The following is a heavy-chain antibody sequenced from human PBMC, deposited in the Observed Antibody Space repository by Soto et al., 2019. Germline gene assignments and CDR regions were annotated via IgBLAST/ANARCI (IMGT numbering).Heavy chain of an antibody. D-gene: IGHD3-3*01. Sequence: GGSLRLSCAASGFTFSSYAMSWVRQAPGKGLEWVSAISGSGGSTYYADSVKGRFTISRDNSKNTLYLQMNSLRAEDTAVYYCAMGGNDFWSGFFDYWGQGTLVTVSS. V-gene: IGHV3-23*01. J-gene: IGHJ4*02. CDR2: ISGSGGST. CDR1: GFTFSSYA. CDR3: AMGGNDFWSGFFDY.